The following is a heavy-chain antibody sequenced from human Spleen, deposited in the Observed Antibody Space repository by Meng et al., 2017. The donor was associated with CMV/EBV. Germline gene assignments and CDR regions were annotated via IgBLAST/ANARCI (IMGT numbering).Heavy chain of an antibody. Sequence: GGSLRLSCAASGFTFDDYGMSWVRQAPGKGLEWVSGINWNGGSTGYADSVKGRFTISRDNAKNSLYLQMNSLRAEDTALYHCARDSAAARIGYWYFDLWGRGTLVTVSS. J-gene: IGHJ2*01. V-gene: IGHV3-20*01. D-gene: IGHD6-6*01. CDR3: ARDSAAARIGYWYFDL. CDR1: GFTFDDYG. CDR2: INWNGGST.